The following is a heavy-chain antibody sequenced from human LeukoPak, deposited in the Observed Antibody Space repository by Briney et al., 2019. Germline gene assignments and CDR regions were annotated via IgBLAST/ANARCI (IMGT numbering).Heavy chain of an antibody. D-gene: IGHD5/OR15-5a*01. J-gene: IGHJ4*02. CDR3: ARDPGSSAFDY. V-gene: IGHV3-7*01. CDR1: GFTFTNYW. Sequence: GGSLRLSCAASGFTFTNYWMTWVRQAPGKGLEFVANINQDEGVKNYVDSVKGRFTISRDNAENSLHLQMNSLRVEDTAVYHCARDPGSSAFDYWGQGTLVTVSS. CDR2: INQDEGVK.